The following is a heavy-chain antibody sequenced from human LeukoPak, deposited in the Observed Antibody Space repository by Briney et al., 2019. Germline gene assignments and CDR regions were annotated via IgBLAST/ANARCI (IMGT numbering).Heavy chain of an antibody. D-gene: IGHD1-26*01. J-gene: IGHJ3*02. Sequence: PSETLSLTCTVSGVSISSSSYYWGWIRQPPGKGLEWIGSIYYSGSTYYNPSLKSRVTISVDTSKNQFSLKLSSVTAADTAVYYCARILRLVVRVDAFDISVQGTMVTVSS. CDR3: ARILRLVVRVDAFDI. CDR2: IYYSGST. CDR1: GVSISSSSYY. V-gene: IGHV4-39*01.